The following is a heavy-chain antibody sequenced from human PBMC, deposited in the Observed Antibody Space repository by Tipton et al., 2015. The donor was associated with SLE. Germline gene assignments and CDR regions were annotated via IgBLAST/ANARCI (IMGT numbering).Heavy chain of an antibody. CDR1: GGSFSGYY. Sequence: GLVKPSETLSLTCAVYGGSFSGYYWSWIRQPPGKGLEWIGEINHSGSTNYNPSLKSRVTLSVDTSNNQFSLKFTSMTAADTAVYYCARVQQLEYFDYWGQGTLVTVSS. CDR2: INHSGST. J-gene: IGHJ4*02. V-gene: IGHV4-34*01. CDR3: ARVQQLEYFDY. D-gene: IGHD6-13*01.